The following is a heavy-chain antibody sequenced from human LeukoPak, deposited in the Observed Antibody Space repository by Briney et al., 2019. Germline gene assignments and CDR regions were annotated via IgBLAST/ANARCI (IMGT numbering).Heavy chain of an antibody. D-gene: IGHD3-22*01. V-gene: IGHV3-48*01. Sequence: GGSLRLSCAASAFTFSTSSMNWVRQAPGKGLEWVSYISSSSSTVYYADSVKGRFTISRDNSKNTLYLQMNSLRAEDTAVYYCARVSVAYDSTGYRFDDWGQGSLVTVSS. CDR1: AFTFSTSS. CDR2: ISSSSSTV. CDR3: ARVSVAYDSTGYRFDD. J-gene: IGHJ4*02.